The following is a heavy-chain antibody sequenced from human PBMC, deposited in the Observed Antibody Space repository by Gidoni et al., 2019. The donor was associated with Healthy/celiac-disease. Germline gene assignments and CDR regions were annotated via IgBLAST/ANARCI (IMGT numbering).Heavy chain of an antibody. V-gene: IGHV3-20*04. CDR3: ARARGIAAAGTGAYGMDV. J-gene: IGHJ6*02. CDR2: INWNGGST. Sequence: EVQLVESGGGVVRLGGSLSFSCAASGFTFDDYGMDWVRQAPGKGLEWFSGINWNGGSTGYADSVKGRFTISRDNAKNSLYLQMNSLRAEDTALYYCARARGIAAAGTGAYGMDVWGQGTTVTVSS. D-gene: IGHD6-13*01. CDR1: GFTFDDYG.